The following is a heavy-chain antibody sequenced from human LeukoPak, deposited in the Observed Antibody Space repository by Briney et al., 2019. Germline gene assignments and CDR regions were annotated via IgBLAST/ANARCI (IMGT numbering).Heavy chain of an antibody. CDR1: GFTFSSYG. CDR2: XRYDGSNX. J-gene: IGHJ6*03. V-gene: IGHV3-30*02. Sequence: GGSLRLSCAASGFTFSSYGMHWVRQAPGKGLEWVAXXRYDGSNXXXXXXXXGRFTIFRDNSKNTLYLQMNSLRAEDTAVYYXAXXXXXGXXXXXYMDVWGKGTTVTVSS. CDR3: AXXXXXGXXXXXYMDV.